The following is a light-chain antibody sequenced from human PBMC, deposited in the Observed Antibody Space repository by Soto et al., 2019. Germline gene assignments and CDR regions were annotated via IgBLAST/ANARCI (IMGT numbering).Light chain of an antibody. CDR1: NNDVGGYNF. CDR2: EVS. Sequence: QSVLTQPASVSGSPGQSITISCTGTNNDVGGYNFVSWYQQHPAKAPKLMLYEVSHRPSGVSNRFSGSKSANTASLTISGLQSDDEADYYCISYTSSNAWIFGGGTPLTVL. V-gene: IGLV2-14*03. J-gene: IGLJ2*01. CDR3: ISYTSSNAWI.